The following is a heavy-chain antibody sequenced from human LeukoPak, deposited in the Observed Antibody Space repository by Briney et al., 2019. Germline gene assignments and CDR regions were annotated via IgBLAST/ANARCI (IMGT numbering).Heavy chain of an antibody. V-gene: IGHV4-59*08. Sequence: SETLSLTCTVSGGSISSYYWSWIRQPPGKGLEWIGYIYYSGSTNYNPSLKSRVTISVDTSKNQFSLKLSSVTAADTAVYYCARLSHVWGSPHPEDDYWGQGTLVTVSS. D-gene: IGHD3-16*01. CDR1: GGSISSYY. CDR2: IYYSGST. J-gene: IGHJ4*02. CDR3: ARLSHVWGSPHPEDDY.